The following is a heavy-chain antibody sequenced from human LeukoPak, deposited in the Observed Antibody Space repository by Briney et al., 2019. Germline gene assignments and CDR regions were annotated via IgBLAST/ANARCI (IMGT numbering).Heavy chain of an antibody. CDR2: ISVSAGST. Sequence: PGGSLRLSCAASGFTFSDYYMSWVRQAPGKGLDWVSAISVSAGSTYYADSVKGRFTISRDNSKNTLYLQMNSLRPEDTAVYYCTQDRELFPFDYWGQGTLVTVSS. J-gene: IGHJ4*02. V-gene: IGHV3-23*01. CDR1: GFTFSDYY. D-gene: IGHD1-7*01. CDR3: TQDRELFPFDY.